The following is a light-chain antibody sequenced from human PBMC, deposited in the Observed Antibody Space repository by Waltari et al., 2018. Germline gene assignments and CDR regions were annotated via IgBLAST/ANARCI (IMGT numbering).Light chain of an antibody. V-gene: IGKV1-5*03. CDR2: KAS. J-gene: IGKJ3*01. Sequence: DIQMTQSPSTPSASVGDRVTITCRASQSINTWLAWYQQKPGKAPKVLIYKASNLESGVPSKFSGRGSGTEFTLTISSLQPDDFAIYYCQQYHSLPFTFGPGTKVDVK. CDR3: QQYHSLPFT. CDR1: QSINTW.